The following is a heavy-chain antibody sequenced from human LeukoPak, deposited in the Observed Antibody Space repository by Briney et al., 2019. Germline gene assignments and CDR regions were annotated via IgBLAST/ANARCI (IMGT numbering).Heavy chain of an antibody. J-gene: IGHJ4*02. CDR2: ISYDGSNR. V-gene: IGHV3-30*03. Sequence: GGSLRLSCATSGFTFSSYGMHWVRQAPGKGLEWVAVISYDGSNRFYADSVKGRFTISRDNAKNSLYLQMNSLRAEDTALYYCARDGGDVDYWGQGTLVTVSS. CDR3: ARDGGDVDY. CDR1: GFTFSSYG. D-gene: IGHD2-21*02.